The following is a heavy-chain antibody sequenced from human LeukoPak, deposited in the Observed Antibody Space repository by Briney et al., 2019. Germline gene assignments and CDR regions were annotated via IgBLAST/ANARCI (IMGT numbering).Heavy chain of an antibody. J-gene: IGHJ4*02. Sequence: SETLSLTCAVYGGSFSVYYWSWIRQPPGNGREWIGEINHSGSTNYNPSLKSRVTISVDKSKNQFSLKLSSVTAADTAVYYCARMTYYYGSGSYLRFDYWGQGTLVTVSS. CDR2: INHSGST. CDR1: GGSFSVYY. V-gene: IGHV4-34*01. CDR3: ARMTYYYGSGSYLRFDY. D-gene: IGHD3-10*01.